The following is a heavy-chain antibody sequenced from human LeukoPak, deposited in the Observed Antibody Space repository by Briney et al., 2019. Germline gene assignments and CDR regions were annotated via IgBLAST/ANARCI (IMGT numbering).Heavy chain of an antibody. CDR3: AKTGGIFGVVIFDYYYYYMDV. CDR1: GGTFSSYA. V-gene: IGHV1-69*06. CDR2: IIPIFGTA. Sequence: SAKVSCKASGGTFSSYAISWVRQAPGQGLEWMGGIIPIFGTANYAQKFQGRVTITADKSTSTAYMELRSLRSDDTAVYYCAKTGGIFGVVIFDYYYYYMDVWGKGTTVTVSS. D-gene: IGHD3-3*01. J-gene: IGHJ6*03.